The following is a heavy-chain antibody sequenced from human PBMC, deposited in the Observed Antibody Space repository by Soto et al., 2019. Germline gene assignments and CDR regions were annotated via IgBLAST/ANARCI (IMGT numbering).Heavy chain of an antibody. D-gene: IGHD3-10*01. Sequence: GGSLRLSCAASRFSFSSYSMNWVRQAPGKGLEWVSSITDSSSYMFYADSVKGRFTVSRDNAKNLLFLQMNSLRAEDTAVYYCARDKAGGPGGYYNGYGMDVWGQGTTVTVSS. CDR2: ITDSSSYM. V-gene: IGHV3-21*01. CDR1: RFSFSSYS. CDR3: ARDKAGGPGGYYNGYGMDV. J-gene: IGHJ6*02.